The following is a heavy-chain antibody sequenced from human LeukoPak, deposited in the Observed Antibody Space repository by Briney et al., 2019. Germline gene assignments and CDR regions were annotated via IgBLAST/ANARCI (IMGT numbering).Heavy chain of an antibody. D-gene: IGHD4-17*01. CDR2: ISSSSSTI. Sequence: GGSLRLSCAASGFTFSSYSMNWVRQAPGKGLEWVSYISSSSSTIYYADSVKGRFTISRDNAKNSLYLQMNSLKTEDTAVYYCTPDDSGDYYAMDVWGQGTTVTVSS. CDR1: GFTFSSYS. CDR3: TPDDSGDYYAMDV. J-gene: IGHJ6*02. V-gene: IGHV3-48*04.